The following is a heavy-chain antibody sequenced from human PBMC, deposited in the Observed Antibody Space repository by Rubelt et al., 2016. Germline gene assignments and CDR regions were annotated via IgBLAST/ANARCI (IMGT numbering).Heavy chain of an antibody. V-gene: IGHV1-46*01. CDR3: ARGAGGRYFDWYDAFDI. CDR2: INPSGGST. J-gene: IGHJ3*02. Sequence: QVQLVQSGAEVKKPGASVEVSCKASGYTFTSYYMHWVRQAPGQGLEWMGIINPSGGSTGYAQKFQGRITMTRDTSTSTVYMELSSLRSEDTAVYYCARGAGGRYFDWYDAFDIWGQGTMVTVSS. D-gene: IGHD3-9*01. CDR1: GYTFTSYY.